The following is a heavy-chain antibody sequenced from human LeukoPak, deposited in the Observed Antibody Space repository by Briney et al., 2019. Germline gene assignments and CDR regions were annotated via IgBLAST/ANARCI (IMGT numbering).Heavy chain of an antibody. V-gene: IGHV1-18*01. CDR2: ISAYDGNI. J-gene: IGHJ4*02. Sequence: ASVKVSCKSSGYTFTSYGFSWVRQAPGQGLEWMGWISAYDGNIKYAQKFQGRVTMTTDTSTSTVYMELRSLRSDDTAVYYCARDMGYSSGWYGLWGQGTLVTVSS. D-gene: IGHD6-19*01. CDR1: GYTFTSYG. CDR3: ARDMGYSSGWYGL.